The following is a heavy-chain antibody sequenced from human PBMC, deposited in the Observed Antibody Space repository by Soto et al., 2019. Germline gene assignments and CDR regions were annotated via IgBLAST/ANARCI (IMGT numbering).Heavy chain of an antibody. CDR2: IYHSGST. V-gene: IGHV4-4*02. CDR1: GGSISSSNW. CDR3: ARRRYYGSGRSSYYYGMDV. Sequence: SETLSRTCAVPGGSISSSNWGRGVRQPPGKGLEWIGEIYHSGSTNYNPSLKSRVPISVDKSKNQFSLKLSSVTAADTAVYYCARRRYYGSGRSSYYYGMDVWGQGTTVT. D-gene: IGHD3-10*01. J-gene: IGHJ6*02.